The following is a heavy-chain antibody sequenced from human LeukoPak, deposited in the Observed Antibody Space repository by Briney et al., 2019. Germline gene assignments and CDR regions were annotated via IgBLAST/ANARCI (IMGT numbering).Heavy chain of an antibody. Sequence: SGTLSLTCPVSGYSISSSNWWGWIRQPPGKGLEWIGYIYYSGSTYYNPSLTSRVTMSVDTSKNQFSLKLSSVTAVDTAVYYCARKGPGDCLDYWGQGTLVTVSS. CDR2: IYYSGST. V-gene: IGHV4-28*01. D-gene: IGHD2-21*01. CDR1: GYSISSSNW. CDR3: ARKGPGDCLDY. J-gene: IGHJ4*02.